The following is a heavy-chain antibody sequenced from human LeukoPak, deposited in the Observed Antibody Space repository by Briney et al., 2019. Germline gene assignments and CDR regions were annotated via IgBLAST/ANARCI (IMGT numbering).Heavy chain of an antibody. Sequence: SETLSLTCTVSGGSISSYYWSWIRQPAGKGLEWIGRIYTSGSTNYNPSLKSRVTMSVDTSKNPFSLKLSSVTAADTAVYYCARGVVDTAMIAYYYYYMDVWGKGTTVTVSS. D-gene: IGHD5-18*01. J-gene: IGHJ6*03. V-gene: IGHV4-4*07. CDR2: IYTSGST. CDR3: ARGVVDTAMIAYYYYYMDV. CDR1: GGSISSYY.